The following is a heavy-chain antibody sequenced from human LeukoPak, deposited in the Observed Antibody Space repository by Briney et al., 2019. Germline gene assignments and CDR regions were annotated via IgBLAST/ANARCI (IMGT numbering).Heavy chain of an antibody. CDR1: GGSISSPNYY. V-gene: IGHV4-39*07. CDR2: IYHSGST. Sequence: SETLSLTCTVSGGSISSPNYYWGWVRQPPGKGLEWIGEIYHSGSTNYNPSLKSRVTISVDKSKNQFSLKLSSVTAADTAVYYCARRNRGIIDYWGQGTLVTVSS. D-gene: IGHD1-14*01. J-gene: IGHJ4*02. CDR3: ARRNRGIIDY.